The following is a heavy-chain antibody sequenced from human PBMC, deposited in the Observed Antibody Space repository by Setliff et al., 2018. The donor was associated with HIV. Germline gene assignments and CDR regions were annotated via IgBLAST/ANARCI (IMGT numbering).Heavy chain of an antibody. CDR3: ARTRSGTYYGGMNWFDP. D-gene: IGHD3-10*01. J-gene: IGHJ5*02. V-gene: IGHV4-59*08. Sequence: SETLSLTCAVSGGSISSAYWSWVRQPPGKGLEWIGYIYSGGITKSNPSLKSRVTISVDTSKNRFSLTLRSVTAADTAFYYCARTRSGTYYGGMNWFDPWGQGILVTVSS. CDR2: IYSGGIT. CDR1: GGSISSAY.